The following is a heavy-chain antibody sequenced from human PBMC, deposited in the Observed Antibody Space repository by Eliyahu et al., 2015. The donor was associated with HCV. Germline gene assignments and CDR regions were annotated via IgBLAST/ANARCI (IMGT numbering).Heavy chain of an antibody. V-gene: IGHV3-23*01. D-gene: IGHD2-21*01. CDR3: AKSGYSYNQYFDY. J-gene: IGHJ4*02. Sequence: EVYLLESGGGLVQPGGSLRLSCAASGFSFGAYXMTWVRQAPGKGLEGVSGIRSSTSXTHXAXSVQGRFTLTRDNSKNTVYLQMNSLRVEDTAVYYCAKSGYSYNQYFDYWGQGTLVTVSS. CDR1: GFSFGAYX. CDR2: IRSSTSXT.